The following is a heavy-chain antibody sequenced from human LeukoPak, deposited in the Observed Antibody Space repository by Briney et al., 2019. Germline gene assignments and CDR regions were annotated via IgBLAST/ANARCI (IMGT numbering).Heavy chain of an antibody. CDR3: ARVGIPDAFDI. J-gene: IGHJ3*02. CDR1: GFTVSSNY. V-gene: IGHV3-66*02. CDR2: IYSGGST. Sequence: GGSLRLSCAASGFTVSSNYMSWVCQAPGKGLEWVSVIYSGGSTYYADSVKGRFTISRDNSKNTLYLQMNSLRAEDTAVYYCARVGIPDAFDIWGQGTMVTVSS. D-gene: IGHD1-1*01.